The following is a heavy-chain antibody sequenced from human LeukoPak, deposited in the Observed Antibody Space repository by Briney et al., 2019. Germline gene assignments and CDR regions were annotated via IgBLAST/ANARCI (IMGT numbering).Heavy chain of an antibody. J-gene: IGHJ4*02. CDR1: GDSISSYS. CDR3: AGDYTLRSYRFDY. Sequence: SETLSLTCTVSGDSISSYSWSWVRQPPARGLEWIGYIYYSGSTTYNPSLKSRLTISLDTSKTQFSLNLNSVTAADTAVYYCAGDYTLRSYRFDYGGQPTLVTASS. V-gene: IGHV4-59*12. D-gene: IGHD3-10*01. CDR2: IYYSGST.